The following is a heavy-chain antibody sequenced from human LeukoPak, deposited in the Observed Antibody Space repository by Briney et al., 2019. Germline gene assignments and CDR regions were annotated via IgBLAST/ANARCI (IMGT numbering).Heavy chain of an antibody. V-gene: IGHV3-20*04. CDR3: AAPNLLAVAGTN. D-gene: IGHD6-19*01. J-gene: IGHJ4*02. Sequence: GGSLRLSCAASGFTFDDYGMSWVRQAPGKGLEWVSGINWNGGSTGYADSVKGRFTISRDNAKNSLYLQMNSLRAEDTALYYCAAPNLLAVAGTNWGQGTLVTVSS. CDR1: GFTFDDYG. CDR2: INWNGGST.